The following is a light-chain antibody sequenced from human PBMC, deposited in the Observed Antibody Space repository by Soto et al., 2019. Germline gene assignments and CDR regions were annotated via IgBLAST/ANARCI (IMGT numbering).Light chain of an antibody. J-gene: IGLJ1*01. CDR3: SSYTRSSGYV. V-gene: IGLV2-14*01. CDR2: DVS. Sequence: QSALTQPASVSGSPGQSITISCTGTSSDVGGYNYVSWYQQHPGKAPKRMIYDVSNRPSGVSNRFSGSKSGNTASLTISGLQAEDEADYYCSSYTRSSGYVFGTGTKVTVL. CDR1: SSDVGGYNY.